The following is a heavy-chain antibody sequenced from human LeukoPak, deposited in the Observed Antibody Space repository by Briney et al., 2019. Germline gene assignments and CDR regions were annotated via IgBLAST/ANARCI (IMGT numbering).Heavy chain of an antibody. V-gene: IGHV3-23*01. CDR1: GFTFSTYN. D-gene: IGHD3-10*01. CDR2: ISGSGST. CDR3: VHGGLYYLDY. Sequence: GGSLRLSCAASGFTFSTYNMNWVRQAPGKGPEWVSAISGSGSTYHADSVKGRFTISRDIFKNTLYLQMNSLRAEDTAVYYCVHGGLYYLDYWGQGTLVTVSS. J-gene: IGHJ4*02.